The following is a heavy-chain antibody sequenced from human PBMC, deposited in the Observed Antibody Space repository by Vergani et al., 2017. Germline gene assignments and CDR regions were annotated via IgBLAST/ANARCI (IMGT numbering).Heavy chain of an antibody. D-gene: IGHD5-24*01. J-gene: IGHJ3*02. CDR2: ISNSGNTI. V-gene: IGHV3-11*01. CDR1: GFSFSDHY. CDR3: AREHRDYNNYPGSFDI. Sequence: QVQLVESGGGLVKPGGSLRLSCAASGFSFSDHYMTWIRQAPGKGLEWVSYISNSGNTIEYADSVKGRFSISRDNAKSSLFLQMDSLRAEETAVYYCAREHRDYNNYPGSFDIWGQGSMVTVSS.